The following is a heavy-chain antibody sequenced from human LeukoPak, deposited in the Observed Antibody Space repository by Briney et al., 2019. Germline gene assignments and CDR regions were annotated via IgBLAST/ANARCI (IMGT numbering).Heavy chain of an antibody. CDR2: ISCYNGNT. CDR3: ATDLPTTPDYFDY. D-gene: IGHD1-26*01. Sequence: ASVKVSCKASGYTFTSYGISWVRQAPGQGLEWMGWISCYNGNTNYAQKFQGRVTMTTDRSTSTAYMELRSLTSDDTAVYYCATDLPTTPDYFDYWGQGTLVTVSS. CDR1: GYTFTSYG. J-gene: IGHJ4*02. V-gene: IGHV1-18*01.